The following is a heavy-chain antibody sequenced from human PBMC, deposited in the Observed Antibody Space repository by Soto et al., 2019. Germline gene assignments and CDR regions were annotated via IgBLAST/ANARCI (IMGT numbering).Heavy chain of an antibody. J-gene: IGHJ4*02. CDR3: ARLLVTRMVFDY. Sequence: GSLRLSCVASGFTFSSYSMSWVRQAPGKGLEWVANIKRDGSEKYYVDSVKGRFTISRDNAKNSLYLQMNSLRAEDTAVYYCARLLVTRMVFDYWGQGTLVTVSS. D-gene: IGHD3-9*01. V-gene: IGHV3-7*03. CDR1: GFTFSSYS. CDR2: IKRDGSEK.